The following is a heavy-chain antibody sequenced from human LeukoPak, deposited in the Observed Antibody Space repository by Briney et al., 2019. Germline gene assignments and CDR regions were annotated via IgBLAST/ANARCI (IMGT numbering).Heavy chain of an antibody. CDR1: GFTVSSNY. Sequence: GGSLRLSCAASGFTVSSNYMSWVRQAPGKGLEWVSVIYSGGSTYYADSVKGRFTISRHNSKNTLYLQMNSLRAEDTAVYYCAGAFGSITGTTVPDYWGQGTLVTVSS. CDR3: AGAFGSITGTTVPDY. D-gene: IGHD1-7*01. CDR2: IYSGGST. J-gene: IGHJ4*02. V-gene: IGHV3-53*04.